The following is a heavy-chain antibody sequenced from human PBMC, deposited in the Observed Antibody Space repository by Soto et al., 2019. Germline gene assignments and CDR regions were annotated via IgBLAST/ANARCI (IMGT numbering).Heavy chain of an antibody. J-gene: IGHJ4*02. CDR3: ARKYYYGAGSLDY. Sequence: GESLNISCKGSGYTFTNYWIGWVRQMPGEGLEWMGIIYPGDADTSYSPCFQGKVTMSADKSITTAYLQLSSLKASDSAMYYCARKYYYGAGSLDYWGQGTLVTVSS. D-gene: IGHD3-10*01. CDR1: GYTFTNYW. CDR2: IYPGDADT. V-gene: IGHV5-51*01.